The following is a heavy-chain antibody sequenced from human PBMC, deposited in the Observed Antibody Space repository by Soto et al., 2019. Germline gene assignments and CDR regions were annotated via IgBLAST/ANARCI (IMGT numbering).Heavy chain of an antibody. CDR1: GYSFTSTY. J-gene: IGHJ4*02. CDR2: INPAGGTT. CDR3: ALKVVTYYDN. D-gene: IGHD2-21*02. Sequence: QVQLVQSGAEVKKPGASVRISCRASGYSFTSTYVHWVRQAPGQGPEWMGIINPAGGTTYYAQKFXXRLTITSDTSTDTVFMDLNDLTSEDTAVYFCALKVVTYYDNWGPGTLLTVSS. V-gene: IGHV1-46*01.